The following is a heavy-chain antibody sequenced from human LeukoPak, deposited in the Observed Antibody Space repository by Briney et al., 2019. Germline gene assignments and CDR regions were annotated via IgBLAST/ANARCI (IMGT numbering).Heavy chain of an antibody. Sequence: PSASVKVSCKASGFTFTSSAVQWVRQARGQRLEWIGWIVVGSGNTNYAQKFQERVTITRDMSTSTAYMELSSLMSDDTAVYYCARAIRNQLLSEYWGQGTLVTVSS. CDR2: IVVGSGNT. V-gene: IGHV1-58*01. CDR3: ARAIRNQLLSEY. CDR1: GFTFTSSA. J-gene: IGHJ4*02. D-gene: IGHD2-2*01.